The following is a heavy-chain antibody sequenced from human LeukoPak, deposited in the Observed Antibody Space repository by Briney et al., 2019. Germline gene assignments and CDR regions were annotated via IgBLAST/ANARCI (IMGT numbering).Heavy chain of an antibody. CDR3: AELDYDFWSGTFDI. V-gene: IGHV4-59*01. J-gene: IGHJ3*02. CDR1: GGSISRYY. D-gene: IGHD3-3*01. CDR2: IYYSGST. Sequence: SETLSVTCTVSGGSISRYYWSWIRQPPGKGLECIGYIYYSGSTNYNPSLKSRVTISVDTSKNQFSLKLSSVTAADTAVYYCAELDYDFWSGTFDIWGQGTMVTVSS.